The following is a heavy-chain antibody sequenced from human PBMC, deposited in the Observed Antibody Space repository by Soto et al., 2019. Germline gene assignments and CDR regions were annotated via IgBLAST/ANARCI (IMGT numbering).Heavy chain of an antibody. J-gene: IGHJ6*02. CDR1: GGSVSTGMKY. Sequence: SETLSLTCTVSGGSVSTGMKYWGWVRQPPGEALEFIGYMYKTGETLLNSSLKSRVTLSMETSKNQFSLTLSSVAAADTAVYFCMKAHESGDFLGMSVWGQGTTVTVSS. V-gene: IGHV4-61*01. CDR2: MYKTGET. D-gene: IGHD3-10*01. CDR3: MKAHESGDFLGMSV.